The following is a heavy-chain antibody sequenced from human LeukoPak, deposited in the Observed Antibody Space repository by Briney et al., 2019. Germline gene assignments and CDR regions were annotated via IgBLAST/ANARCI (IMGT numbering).Heavy chain of an antibody. CDR3: ATGYSSSWYVYYHYGMDV. CDR1: GGTFISYT. D-gene: IGHD6-13*01. V-gene: IGHV1-69*02. Sequence: ASVKVSCKASGGTFISYTISCVRQAPGQGLEWMGRIIPILGIANYAQKFQGRVTITADKSTSTAYMELSSLRSEDTAVYYCATGYSSSWYVYYHYGMDVWGQGTTVTVSS. CDR2: IIPILGIA. J-gene: IGHJ6*02.